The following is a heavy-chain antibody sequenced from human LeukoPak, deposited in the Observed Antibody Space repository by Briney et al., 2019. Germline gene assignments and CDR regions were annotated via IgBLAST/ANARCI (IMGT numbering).Heavy chain of an antibody. D-gene: IGHD2-2*01. CDR1: GGSISSSNW. Sequence: SETLSLTCAVSGGSISSSNWWSWVRQPPGKGLEWIGEINHSGSTNYNPSLKSRVTISVDTSKNQFSLKLSSVTAADTAVYYCARLTSPNPDIVVVPAARRFDYWGQGTLVTVSS. J-gene: IGHJ4*02. CDR2: INHSGST. V-gene: IGHV4-4*02. CDR3: ARLTSPNPDIVVVPAARRFDY.